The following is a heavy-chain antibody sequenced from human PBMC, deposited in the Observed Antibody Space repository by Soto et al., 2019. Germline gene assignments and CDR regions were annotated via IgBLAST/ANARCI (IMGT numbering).Heavy chain of an antibody. J-gene: IGHJ6*02. CDR3: WTRPCRSNWLLYYYGMDV. CDR1: AGSPTTGGYC. V-gene: IGHV4-31*01. D-gene: IGHD3-22*01. CDR2: IYYSRST. Sequence: PSQTLSLTCTLSAGSPTTGGYCWSWIREHAGKGLEWIGYIYYSRSTYYNPSLKTPVTISVQTSKHQFSLKLRHLTAAATVAYYCWTRPCRSNWLLYYYGMDVWGQGTTVTVSS.